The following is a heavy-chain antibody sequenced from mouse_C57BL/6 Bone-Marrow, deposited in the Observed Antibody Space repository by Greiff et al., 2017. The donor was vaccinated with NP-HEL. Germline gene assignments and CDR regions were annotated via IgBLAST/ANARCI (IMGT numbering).Heavy chain of an antibody. CDR2: IDPENGDT. Sequence: VQLQQSGAELVRPGASVKLSCTASGFNIKDDYMHWVKQRPEQGLEWIGWIDPENGDTEYASKFQGKATITADTSSNTAYLQLSSLTSEDTAVYYCTTDSSGYWGQGTTLTGSS. V-gene: IGHV14-4*01. CDR3: TTDSSGY. J-gene: IGHJ2*01. D-gene: IGHD3-2*02. CDR1: GFNIKDDY.